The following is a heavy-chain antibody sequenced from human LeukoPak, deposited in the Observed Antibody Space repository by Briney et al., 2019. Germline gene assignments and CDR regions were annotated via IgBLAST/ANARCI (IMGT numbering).Heavy chain of an antibody. CDR2: ISYDGSNK. CDR1: GFTFSSYA. J-gene: IGHJ3*02. D-gene: IGHD3-22*01. Sequence: GRSLRLSCAASGFTFSSYAMHWVRQAPGKGLEWVAVISYDGSNKYYADSVKGRFTISRDNSKSTLYLQMNSLRAEDTAVYYCARGGVEGMIVVVPYAFDIWGQGTMVTVSS. V-gene: IGHV3-30-3*01. CDR3: ARGGVEGMIVVVPYAFDI.